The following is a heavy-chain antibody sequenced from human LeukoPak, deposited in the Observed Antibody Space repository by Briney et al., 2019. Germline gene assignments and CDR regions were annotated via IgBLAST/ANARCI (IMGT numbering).Heavy chain of an antibody. CDR2: ISAYNGNT. CDR1: GYTFTSYG. CDR3: ARDFNGYSGSYYLLGFDFDY. V-gene: IGHV1-18*01. J-gene: IGHJ4*02. D-gene: IGHD1-26*01. Sequence: GASVKVSCKASGYTFTSYGISWVRQAPGQGLEWMGWISAYNGNTNYAQKLQGRVTTTTDTSTSTAYMELRSLRSDDTAVYYCARDFNGYSGSYYLLGFDFDYWGQGTLVTVSS.